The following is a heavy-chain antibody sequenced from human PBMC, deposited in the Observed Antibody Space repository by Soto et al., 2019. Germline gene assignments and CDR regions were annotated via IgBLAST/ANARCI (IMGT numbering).Heavy chain of an antibody. Sequence: EVQLLESGGGLVQPGGSLRLSCAASAFTFSSYAMSWLRQAPGKGLEWVSSISGNGGNTYYADSVKGRFTISRDNSKNTLYLQMNSLRAEDTAVYYCAKDLFGNYADYFDYWGQGTLVTVSS. CDR2: ISGNGGNT. D-gene: IGHD3-22*01. V-gene: IGHV3-23*01. CDR3: AKDLFGNYADYFDY. CDR1: AFTFSSYA. J-gene: IGHJ4*02.